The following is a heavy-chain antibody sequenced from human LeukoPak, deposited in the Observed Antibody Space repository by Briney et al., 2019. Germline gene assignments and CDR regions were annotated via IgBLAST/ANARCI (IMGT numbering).Heavy chain of an antibody. D-gene: IGHD3-3*01. J-gene: IGHJ5*02. V-gene: IGHV4-59*08. Sequence: SETLSLTCTVSGGSISSYYWSWIRQPPGKGLEWIGYIYYSGNTNYNPSLKSRVTISVGTSKNQFSLKLGSVTAADTAVYYCARRITIFGVAPPGSWFDPWGQGTLVTVSS. CDR3: ARRITIFGVAPPGSWFDP. CDR2: IYYSGNT. CDR1: GGSISSYY.